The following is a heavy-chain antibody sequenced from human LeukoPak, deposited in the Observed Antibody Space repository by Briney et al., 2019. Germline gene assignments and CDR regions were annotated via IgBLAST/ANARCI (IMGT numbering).Heavy chain of an antibody. CDR2: ITGSGGTT. D-gene: IGHD3-22*01. Sequence: QPGGSLRLSCAASGFTFSSYAMTWVRQAPGTGLAWVSTITGSGGTTYYADSVKGRFTISRDNSKNTLYLQMNTLRAEDTAVYYCAKKHYYDTSGQEDSFDYWGQGTVVTVSS. J-gene: IGHJ4*02. CDR3: AKKHYYDTSGQEDSFDY. V-gene: IGHV3-23*01. CDR1: GFTFSSYA.